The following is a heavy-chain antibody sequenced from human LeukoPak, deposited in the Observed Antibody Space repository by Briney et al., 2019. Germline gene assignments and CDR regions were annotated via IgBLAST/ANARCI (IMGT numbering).Heavy chain of an antibody. CDR2: IRYDGSNK. CDR3: ANPKGYYDSSALIGGY. CDR1: GFTFSSYG. D-gene: IGHD3-22*01. V-gene: IGHV3-30*02. Sequence: GGSLRLSCAASGFTFSSYGVHWVRQAPGKGLEWVAFIRYDGSNKYYADSVKGRFTISRDNSKNTLYLQMNSLRAEDTAVYYCANPKGYYDSSALIGGYWGQGTLVTVSS. J-gene: IGHJ4*02.